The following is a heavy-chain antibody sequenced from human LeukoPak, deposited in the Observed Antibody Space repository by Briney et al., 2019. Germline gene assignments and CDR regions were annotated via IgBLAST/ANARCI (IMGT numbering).Heavy chain of an antibody. CDR2: IYYSGST. D-gene: IGHD5-24*01. V-gene: IGHV4-59*01. CDR3: ARARDGYLYYYYYGMDV. CDR1: GGSISSYY. Sequence: PPETLSLTCTVSGGSISSYYWSWIRQPPGKGLEWIGYIYYSGSTNYNPSLKSRVTISVDTSKNQFSLKLSSVTAADTAVYYCARARDGYLYYYYYGMDVWGQGTTVTVSS. J-gene: IGHJ6*02.